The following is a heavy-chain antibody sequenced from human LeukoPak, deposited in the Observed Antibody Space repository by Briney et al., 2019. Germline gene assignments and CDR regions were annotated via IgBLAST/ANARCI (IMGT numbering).Heavy chain of an antibody. CDR3: AREDHSSSWYGVFDY. J-gene: IGHJ4*02. D-gene: IGHD6-13*01. Sequence: SGPTLVNPTQTLTLTCTFSGFSLSTSGMCVSWIRQPPGKGLEWIGYIYYSGSTNYNPSLKSRVTISVDTSKNQFSLKLSSVTAADTAVYYCAREDHSSSWYGVFDYWGQGTLVTVSS. CDR2: IYYSGST. CDR1: GFSLSTSGMC. V-gene: IGHV4-61*08.